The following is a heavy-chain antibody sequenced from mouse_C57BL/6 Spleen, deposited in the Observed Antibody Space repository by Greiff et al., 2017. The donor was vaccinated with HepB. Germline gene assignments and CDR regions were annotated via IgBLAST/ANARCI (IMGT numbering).Heavy chain of an antibody. V-gene: IGHV1-82*01. J-gene: IGHJ3*01. Sequence: VKLMESGPELVKPGASVKISCKASGYAFSSSWMNWVKQRPGKGLEWIGRIYPGDGDTNYNGKFKGKATLTADKSSSTAYMQLSSLTSEDSAVYFCARNPPSSSEGAWFAYWGQGTLVTVSA. CDR2: IYPGDGDT. CDR1: GYAFSSSW. CDR3: ARNPPSSSEGAWFAY.